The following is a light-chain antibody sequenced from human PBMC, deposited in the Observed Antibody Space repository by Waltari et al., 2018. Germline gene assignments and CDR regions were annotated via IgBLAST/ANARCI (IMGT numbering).Light chain of an antibody. V-gene: IGLV2-23*02. CDR3: SSYAGSSKGV. J-gene: IGLJ2*01. Sequence: QSALTQPASVSGSPGQSITISCTGTSNDVGTYKRVSWYQQHPGKAPKLMIYAVNKRPSGVSDRFSCSKSGDMASLTISGLQPEDEAEYFCSSYAGSSKGVFGGGTKVTVL. CDR1: SNDVGTYKR. CDR2: AVN.